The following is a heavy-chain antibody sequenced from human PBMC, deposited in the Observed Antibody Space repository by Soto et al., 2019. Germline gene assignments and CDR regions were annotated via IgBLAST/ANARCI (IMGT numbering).Heavy chain of an antibody. CDR3: ARVRPYAAAAPGPAFDI. Sequence: QVQLVQSGAEVKKPGSSVKVSCKASGGTFSSYAISWVRQAPGQGLEWMGGIIPIFGTVNYAQKFQGRVTITADESTSTAYMELSRLRSEDTAVYYFARVRPYAAAAPGPAFDIWGQGTMVTVSS. CDR2: IIPIFGTV. D-gene: IGHD6-13*01. CDR1: GGTFSSYA. V-gene: IGHV1-69*12. J-gene: IGHJ3*02.